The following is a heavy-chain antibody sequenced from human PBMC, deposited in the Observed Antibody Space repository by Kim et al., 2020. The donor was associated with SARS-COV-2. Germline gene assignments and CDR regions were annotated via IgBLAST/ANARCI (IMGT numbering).Heavy chain of an antibody. CDR2: IKQDGSEK. Sequence: GGSLRLSCAASGFTFSSYWMSWVRQAPGKGLEWVANIKQDGSEKYYVDSVKGRFTISRDNAKNSLYLQMNSLRAEDTAVYYCARDGGSRVQLWSNFDYWGQGTLVTVSS. J-gene: IGHJ4*02. D-gene: IGHD5-18*01. V-gene: IGHV3-7*03. CDR1: GFTFSSYW. CDR3: ARDGGSRVQLWSNFDY.